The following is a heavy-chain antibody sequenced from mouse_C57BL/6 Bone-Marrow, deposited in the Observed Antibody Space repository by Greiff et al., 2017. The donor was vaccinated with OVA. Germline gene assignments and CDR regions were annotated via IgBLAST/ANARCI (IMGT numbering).Heavy chain of an antibody. CDR2: LSYDGSN. CDR3: ARRRGAMDY. J-gene: IGHJ4*01. CDR1: GYSITSGYY. Sequence: EVKLEESGPGLVKPSQSLSLTCSVTGYSITSGYYWNWIRQFPGNKLEWMGYLSYDGSNNYNPSLKNRISITRDTSKNQFFLKLNSVTTEDTATYYCARRRGAMDYWGQGTSVTVSS. V-gene: IGHV3-6*01.